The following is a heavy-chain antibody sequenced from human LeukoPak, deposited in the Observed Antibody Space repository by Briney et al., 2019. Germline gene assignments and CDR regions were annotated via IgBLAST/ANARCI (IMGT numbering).Heavy chain of an antibody. D-gene: IGHD4-23*01. J-gene: IGHJ4*02. CDR2: IASDGSST. V-gene: IGHV3-74*01. CDR3: ARGRPHGNDY. Sequence: GRSLRLSCAASGFAFSYYGMNWVRQAPGKGLVWVSRIASDGSSTTYADSVKGRFSISRDNAKNTLYLQMNSLRVEDTAVYYCARGRPHGNDYWGQGTLVTVSS. CDR1: GFAFSYYG.